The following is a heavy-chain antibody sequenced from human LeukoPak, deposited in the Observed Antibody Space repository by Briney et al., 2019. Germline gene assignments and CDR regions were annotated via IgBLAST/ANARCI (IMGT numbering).Heavy chain of an antibody. D-gene: IGHD3-10*01. CDR3: ARERYYYGSGSYSRFDY. CDR2: INPNSGGT. Sequence: ASVKVSCKASGYTFTGYYMHWVRQAPGQGLEWMGWINPNSGGTNYAQKFQGRVTMTRDTSISTAYMELSRLTSDDTAVYYCARERYYYGSGSYSRFDYWGQGTLVTVSS. CDR1: GYTFTGYY. V-gene: IGHV1-2*02. J-gene: IGHJ4*02.